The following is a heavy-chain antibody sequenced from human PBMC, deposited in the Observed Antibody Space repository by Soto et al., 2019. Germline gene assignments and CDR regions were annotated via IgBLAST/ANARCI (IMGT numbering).Heavy chain of an antibody. CDR1: GGSVKSGDDY. CDR2: IYSSGTT. V-gene: IGHV4-61*08. J-gene: IGHJ4*02. Sequence: QVQLQESGPGLAKPSETLSLTCTVSGGSVKSGDDYWTWIRQPPGKGLEWIGFIYSSGTTNYNPSLKSRITISIDTSKNQFSLKLSSVTAADTAIYYCARGYSYGLSYFDYWGQGTLVTVSS. CDR3: ARGYSYGLSYFDY. D-gene: IGHD5-18*01.